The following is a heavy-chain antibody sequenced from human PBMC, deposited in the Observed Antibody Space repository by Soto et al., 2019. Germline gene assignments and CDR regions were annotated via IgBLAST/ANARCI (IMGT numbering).Heavy chain of an antibody. V-gene: IGHV1-18*01. CDR3: ARQPVAGTAFFDY. Sequence: QVQLVQSGAEVKKPGASVKVSCKASGYTFTSYGISWVRQAPGQGLEWMGWISAYNGNTNYAQKLQGRVTMTTDTTTITAYMELRGLRSDGTAVYYGARQPVAGTAFFDYWGQGTLVTVSS. J-gene: IGHJ4*02. CDR1: GYTFTSYG. D-gene: IGHD6-19*01. CDR2: ISAYNGNT.